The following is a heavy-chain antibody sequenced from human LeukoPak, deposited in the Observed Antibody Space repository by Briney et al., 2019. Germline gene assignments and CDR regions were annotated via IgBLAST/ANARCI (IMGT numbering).Heavy chain of an antibody. V-gene: IGHV3-53*01. Sequence: PGGSLRLSCAASGFIVRSNYKSWVRQAPGKGLEWVSVIYSGGSTYYADSAKGRFTISRDNSQNTLYLQMNSLRAEDTAVYYCARHHPDVLRILEWLLVFDYWGQGTLVTVSS. CDR1: GFIVRSNY. J-gene: IGHJ4*02. D-gene: IGHD3-3*01. CDR3: ARHHPDVLRILEWLLVFDY. CDR2: IYSGGST.